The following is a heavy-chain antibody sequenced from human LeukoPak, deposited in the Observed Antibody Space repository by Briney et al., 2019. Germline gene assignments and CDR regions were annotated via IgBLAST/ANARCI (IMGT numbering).Heavy chain of an antibody. V-gene: IGHV1-2*06. CDR3: ARTQGNYYDSSGEDAFDI. D-gene: IGHD3-22*01. J-gene: IGHJ3*02. CDR1: GYTFTSYG. CDR2: INPNSSGT. Sequence: ASVKVSCKASGYTFTSYGISWVRQAPGQGLEWMGRINPNSSGTNYAQKLQGRVTMTRDTSISTAYMELSRLRSDDTAVYYCARTQGNYYDSSGEDAFDIWGQGTMVTVSS.